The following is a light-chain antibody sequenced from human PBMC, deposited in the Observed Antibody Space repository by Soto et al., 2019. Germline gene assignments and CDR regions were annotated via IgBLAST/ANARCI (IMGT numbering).Light chain of an antibody. CDR3: QQRSKRLT. V-gene: IGKV3-11*01. CDR1: QSVSSY. J-gene: IGKJ4*01. CDR2: DAS. Sequence: EIALTQSPATLSLSPGERATLSCRASQSVSSYLAWYQQKPGQAPRLLIYDASNRATGIPARFSGSGSGTDFTLTISSLEPEDFAVYYCQQRSKRLTFGGGTKVDIK.